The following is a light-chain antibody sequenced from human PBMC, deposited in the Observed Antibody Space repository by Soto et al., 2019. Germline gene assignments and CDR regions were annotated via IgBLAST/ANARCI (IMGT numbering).Light chain of an antibody. CDR1: SSDIGAYNF. Sequence: QSVLTQPASVSGSLGQSITISCTGTSSDIGAYNFVSWYQEHPDKAPKLMIYEVSNRPSGVSDRFSASKSGNTASLTISGLRAEDEADYYCSSYASSSSLVFGGGTKVTVL. CDR3: SSYASSSSLV. J-gene: IGLJ3*02. CDR2: EVS. V-gene: IGLV2-14*01.